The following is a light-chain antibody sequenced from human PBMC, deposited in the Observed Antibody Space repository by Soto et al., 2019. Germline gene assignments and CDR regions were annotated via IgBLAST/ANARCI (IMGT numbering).Light chain of an antibody. V-gene: IGKV3-20*01. CDR2: GAS. CDR1: QSVSSSY. Sequence: ERVITQSPGPLSLSPGERATLSCRASQSVSSSYLAWYQQKPGQAPRLLIYGASSRATGIPDRFSGSGSGTDFTLTISRLEPEDFAVYYCQQYGRTFGQGTKVDIK. J-gene: IGKJ1*01. CDR3: QQYGRT.